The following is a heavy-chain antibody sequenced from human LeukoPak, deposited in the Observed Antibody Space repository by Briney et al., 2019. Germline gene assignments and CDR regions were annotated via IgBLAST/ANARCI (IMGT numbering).Heavy chain of an antibody. Sequence: ASVKVSCKASGYTFTSYYMHWVRQAPGQGLEWMGWINPNSGGTNYAQKFQGRVTMTRDTSISTAYMELSRLRSDDTAVYYCARESHDSSGYYDTRGVQGRFDYWGQGTLVTVSS. CDR1: GYTFTSYY. J-gene: IGHJ4*02. D-gene: IGHD3-22*01. V-gene: IGHV1-2*02. CDR2: INPNSGGT. CDR3: ARESHDSSGYYDTRGVQGRFDY.